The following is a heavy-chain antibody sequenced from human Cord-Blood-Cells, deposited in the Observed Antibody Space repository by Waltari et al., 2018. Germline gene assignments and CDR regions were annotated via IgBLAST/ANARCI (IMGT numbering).Heavy chain of an antibody. CDR2: IYYSGST. J-gene: IGHJ4*02. V-gene: IGHV4-31*03. Sequence: QVQLQESGPGLVKPSQTLSLTCTVSGGSITSGGYYWTWIRQHPGKGLEWIGYIYYSGSTYYNPSLKSRVTISVDTSKNQFSLKLSSVTAADTAVYYCAREGGSEPTYFDYWGQGTLVTVSS. D-gene: IGHD3-16*01. CDR1: GGSITSGGYY. CDR3: AREGGSEPTYFDY.